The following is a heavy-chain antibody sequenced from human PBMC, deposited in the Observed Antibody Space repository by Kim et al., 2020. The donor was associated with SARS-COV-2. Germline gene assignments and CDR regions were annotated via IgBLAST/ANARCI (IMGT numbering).Heavy chain of an antibody. Sequence: TPSLKSRVTISVDTSKNQFSLKLSSVTAADTAVYYCARAYSSSPFKAFDIWGQGTMVTVSS. CDR3: ARAYSSSPFKAFDI. D-gene: IGHD6-13*01. V-gene: IGHV4-34*01. J-gene: IGHJ3*02.